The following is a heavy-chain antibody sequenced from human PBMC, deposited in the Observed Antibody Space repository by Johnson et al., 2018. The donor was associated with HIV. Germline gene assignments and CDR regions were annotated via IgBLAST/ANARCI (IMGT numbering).Heavy chain of an antibody. V-gene: IGHV3-7*03. J-gene: IGHJ3*02. CDR1: GFTFSSYW. D-gene: IGHD3-22*01. Sequence: EMQLVESGGGLVQPGGSLRLSCAASGFTFSSYWMSWVRQAPGKGLEWVANINQDGSEKYFVDSVKGRFTISRDNAKNSLYLQMNTLRAEDTAVYYCARWIAVVIDGFDIWGQGTMVTVSA. CDR3: ARWIAVVIDGFDI. CDR2: INQDGSEK.